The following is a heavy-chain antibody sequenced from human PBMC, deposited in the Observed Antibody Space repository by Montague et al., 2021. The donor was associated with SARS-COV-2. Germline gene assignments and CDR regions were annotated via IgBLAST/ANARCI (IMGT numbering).Heavy chain of an antibody. V-gene: IGHV4-39*01. D-gene: IGHD3-3*01. J-gene: IGHJ5*02. Sequence: SDTLSLTCTVSGGSISSSSYYWGWIRQPPGKGLEWIGNIYYSGSTYYNPSLKSRVTISVDTSKNQFSLKLSSVTAADTAVYYCARQKMGSVTIFGVVMHDRWFDPRGQGTLVTVSS. CDR2: IYYSGST. CDR3: ARQKMGSVTIFGVVMHDRWFDP. CDR1: GGSISSSSYY.